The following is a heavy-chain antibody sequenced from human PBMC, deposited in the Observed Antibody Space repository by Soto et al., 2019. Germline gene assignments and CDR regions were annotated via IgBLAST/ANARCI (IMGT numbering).Heavy chain of an antibody. J-gene: IGHJ6*03. CDR1: GGSFSGYY. CDR2: INHSGST. D-gene: IGHD2-21*01. V-gene: IGHV4-34*01. Sequence: PSEALSLTCAVYGGSFSGYYWSWIRQPPGKGLEWIGEINHSGSTNYNPSLKSRVTVSVDTSKNQFSLTLNSVTAADTAVYYCARRRANSNNYDMDVWRQRTTVTVSS. CDR3: ARRRANSNNYDMDV.